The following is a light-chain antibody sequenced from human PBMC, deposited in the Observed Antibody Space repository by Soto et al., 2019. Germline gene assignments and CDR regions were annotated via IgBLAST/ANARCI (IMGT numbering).Light chain of an antibody. CDR3: CSYAGSSTLV. V-gene: IGLV2-23*01. CDR1: SNDVGSYNL. J-gene: IGLJ2*01. Sequence: QSVLTQPASVSGSPGQSITISCTGTSNDVGSYNLVSWYQQHPGKAPKLMIHEASKRPSGVSNRFSGSKSGNTASLTISGLQAEDEADYYCCSYAGSSTLVFGGGTKLTVL. CDR2: EAS.